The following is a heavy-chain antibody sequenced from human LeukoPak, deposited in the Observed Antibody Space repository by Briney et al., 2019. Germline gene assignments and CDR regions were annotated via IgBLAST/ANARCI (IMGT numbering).Heavy chain of an antibody. D-gene: IGHD2-15*01. CDR3: ARAALGLRSGTTGWFDP. Sequence: PGGSLRLSCAASGVIFSSYSMTWVRQAPGKVLEWVSSISSSSSYIYYADPVKGRFTISRDNANNSLYLQMNSLRAEDTAVYYCARAALGLRSGTTGWFDPWGQGTLVTVSS. V-gene: IGHV3-21*01. CDR1: GVIFSSYS. CDR2: ISSSSSYI. J-gene: IGHJ5*02.